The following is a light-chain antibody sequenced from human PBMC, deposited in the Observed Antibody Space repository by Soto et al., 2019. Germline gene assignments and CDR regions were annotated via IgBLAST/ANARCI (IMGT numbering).Light chain of an antibody. V-gene: IGLV2-14*03. Sequence: QSALTQPASVSGSPGQSIAISCTGTSSDVGAYIYVSWYQHHPGKAPKLILYDVSARPSGVSDRFSGSKSGNTASLTISGLQPEDEADYYCSSYTSSSTEVFGTGTKVNVL. CDR1: SSDVGAYIY. CDR2: DVS. CDR3: SSYTSSSTEV. J-gene: IGLJ1*01.